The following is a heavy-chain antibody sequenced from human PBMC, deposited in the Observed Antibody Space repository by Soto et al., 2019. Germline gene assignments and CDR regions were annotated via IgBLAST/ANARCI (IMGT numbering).Heavy chain of an antibody. Sequence: SATLSLTCAVYGGSFSGYYWSWIRQPPGKGLEWIGEINHSGSTNYNPSLKSRVTISVDTSKNQFSLKLSSVTAADTAVYYCARYWGSGYSDVWGKGTTVTVSS. V-gene: IGHV4-34*01. CDR3: ARYWGSGYSDV. J-gene: IGHJ6*04. CDR2: INHSGST. D-gene: IGHD3-3*01. CDR1: GGSFSGYY.